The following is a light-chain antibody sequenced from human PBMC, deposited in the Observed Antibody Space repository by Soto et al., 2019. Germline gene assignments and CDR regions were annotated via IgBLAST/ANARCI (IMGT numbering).Light chain of an antibody. CDR3: QQYSSYSS. CDR1: QSISGW. CDR2: DAS. J-gene: IGKJ2*01. V-gene: IGKV1-5*01. Sequence: DIQMTQSPSTLSASVGDRVTITCRASQSISGWLAWYQQKPGKAPNLLISDASSLESGVPSRFSGSGSGTEFTLTLSCLQPDDFATYYCQQYSSYSSFGQGTKLEIK.